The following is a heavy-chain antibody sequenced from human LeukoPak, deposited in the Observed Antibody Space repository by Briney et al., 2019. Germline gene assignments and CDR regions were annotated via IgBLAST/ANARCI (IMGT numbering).Heavy chain of an antibody. D-gene: IGHD2-2*01. CDR2: INPNSGGT. Sequence: GASVKVSCKASGYTFIGYYIHWVRQAPGQGLEWMGWINPNSGGTNYAQKFQGRVTMTRDTSISTAYMELSRLRSDDTAMYYCARTYCSSTSCANWFDPWGQGTLVTVSS. J-gene: IGHJ5*02. V-gene: IGHV1-2*02. CDR3: ARTYCSSTSCANWFDP. CDR1: GYTFIGYY.